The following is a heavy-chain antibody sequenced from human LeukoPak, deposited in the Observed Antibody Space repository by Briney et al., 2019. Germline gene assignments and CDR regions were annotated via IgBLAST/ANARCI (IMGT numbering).Heavy chain of an antibody. V-gene: IGHV3-23*01. CDR1: GFTFSSYA. CDR3: AKDLAEEYYFDY. J-gene: IGHJ4*02. Sequence: GGSLRLSCAASGFTFSSYAMIWVRQAPGMGLEWVSSISDNGDSTYSADSVKGRFTISRDNAKNSLYLQMNSLRAEDTAVYYCAKDLAEEYYFDYWGQGTLVTVSS. CDR2: ISDNGDST. D-gene: IGHD2-15*01.